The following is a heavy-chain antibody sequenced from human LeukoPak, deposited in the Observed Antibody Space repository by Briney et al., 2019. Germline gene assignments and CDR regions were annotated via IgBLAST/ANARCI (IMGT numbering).Heavy chain of an antibody. D-gene: IGHD4/OR15-4a*01. Sequence: ASVKVSCKASGYTFSSYDINWVRQAPGQGLEWMGWMNPNSGNAGSVQKFQGRVTMTRDTSISTAYMELSSLRSEDTAVYYCARDLTSRTFDSWGQGTLVTVSS. CDR2: MNPNSGNA. CDR1: GYTFSSYD. J-gene: IGHJ4*02. CDR3: ARDLTSRTFDS. V-gene: IGHV1-8*01.